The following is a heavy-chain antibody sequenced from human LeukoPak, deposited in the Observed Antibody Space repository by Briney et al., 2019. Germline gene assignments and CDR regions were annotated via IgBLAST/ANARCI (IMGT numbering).Heavy chain of an antibody. CDR2: IYYSGST. Sequence: SSQTLSLTCTVSGGSISSGDYYWSWIRQPPGKGLEWIGYIYYSGSTYYNPALKSRVTISLDTSKNQFSLKLSSVTAADTAIYYCARLYCSRTSCYYSNWGQGTLVTASS. J-gene: IGHJ4*02. CDR1: GGSISSGDYY. D-gene: IGHD2-2*01. CDR3: ARLYCSRTSCYYSN. V-gene: IGHV4-30-4*01.